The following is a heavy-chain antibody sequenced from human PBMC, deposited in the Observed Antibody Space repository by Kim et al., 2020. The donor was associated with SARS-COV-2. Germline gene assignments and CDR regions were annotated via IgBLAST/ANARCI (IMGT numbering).Heavy chain of an antibody. CDR1: GFTFNNYG. D-gene: IGHD6-19*01. CDR2: VSHDGSQT. CDR3: AKDRGSFWSLDY. V-gene: IGHV3-30*18. J-gene: IGHJ4*02. Sequence: GGSLRRSCAASGFTFNNYGMHWVRQAPGKGLEWVAVVSHDGSQTHYVDSVKGRFTVSRDNSNDTLFLQMNSLRAEDTAMYYCAKDRGSFWSLDYWGLGTLVTVSS.